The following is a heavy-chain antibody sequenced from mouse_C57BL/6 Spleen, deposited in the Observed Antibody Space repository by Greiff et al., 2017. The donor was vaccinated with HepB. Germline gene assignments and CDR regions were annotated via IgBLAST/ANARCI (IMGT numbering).Heavy chain of an antibody. CDR3: ARSPTAQARYYAMDY. D-gene: IGHD3-2*02. J-gene: IGHJ4*01. V-gene: IGHV1-81*01. Sequence: QVQLQQSGAELARPGASVKLSCKASGYTFTSYGISWVKQSTGQGLEWIGEIYPRSGNTYYNEKFKGKATLTADKSSSTAYMELRSLTSEDSAVYFCARSPTAQARYYAMDYWGQGTSVTVSS. CDR1: GYTFTSYG. CDR2: IYPRSGNT.